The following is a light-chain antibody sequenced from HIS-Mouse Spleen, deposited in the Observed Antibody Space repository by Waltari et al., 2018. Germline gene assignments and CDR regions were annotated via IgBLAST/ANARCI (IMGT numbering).Light chain of an antibody. CDR2: AAS. Sequence: DIQLTESPSFLSASVGDRGNITCRASQGISSYLAWYQQKPGKAPKLLIYAASTLQSGVPSRFSGSGSGTEFTLTISSLQPEDFATYYCQQLNSYPPTFGQGTKVEIK. CDR1: QGISSY. CDR3: QQLNSYPPT. J-gene: IGKJ1*01. V-gene: IGKV1-9*01.